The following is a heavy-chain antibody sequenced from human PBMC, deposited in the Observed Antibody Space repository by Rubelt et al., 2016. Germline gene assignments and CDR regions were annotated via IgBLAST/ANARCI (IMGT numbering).Heavy chain of an antibody. D-gene: IGHD3-22*01. CDR1: GFTFSSYA. Sequence: GESGGGLVQPGGSLRLSCAASGFTFSSYAMSWVRQAPGKGLEWVAVIWYDGSNKYYADSVKGRFTISRDNSKNTLYLQMNSLRAEDTAVYYCAREGAHYYDSSGYFDYWGQGTRVTVSS. CDR2: IWYDGSNK. J-gene: IGHJ4*02. CDR3: AREGAHYYDSSGYFDY. V-gene: IGHV3-33*08.